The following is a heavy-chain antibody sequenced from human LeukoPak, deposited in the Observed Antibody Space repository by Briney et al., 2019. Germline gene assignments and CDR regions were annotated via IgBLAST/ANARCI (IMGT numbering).Heavy chain of an antibody. J-gene: IGHJ5*02. CDR1: GGSFSGYY. D-gene: IGHD3-9*01. CDR3: ARGHLHYDILTGYSKYNWFDP. CDR2: INHSGST. V-gene: IGHV4-34*01. Sequence: PSVTLSLTCAVYGGSFSGYYWSWIRQPPGKGLEWIGEINHSGSTNYNPSLKSRVTISVDTSKNQFSLKLSSVTAADTAVYYCARGHLHYDILTGYSKYNWFDPWGQGTLVTVSS.